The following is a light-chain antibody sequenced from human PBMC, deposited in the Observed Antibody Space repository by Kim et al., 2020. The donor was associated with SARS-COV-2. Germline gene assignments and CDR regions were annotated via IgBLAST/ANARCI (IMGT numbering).Light chain of an antibody. Sequence: GERVTITCRASESIGSSLAWYQQSPGTAPKVLIYNASSLDGGVPSRISGSGSGTEFTLTISSQQPDDFATYYCQQYNSYPYTFGQGTKLEIK. CDR2: NAS. V-gene: IGKV1-5*03. J-gene: IGKJ2*01. CDR1: ESIGSS. CDR3: QQYNSYPYT.